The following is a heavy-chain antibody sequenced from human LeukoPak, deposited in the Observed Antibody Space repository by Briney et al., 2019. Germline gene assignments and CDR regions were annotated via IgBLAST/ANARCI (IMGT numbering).Heavy chain of an antibody. Sequence: KPSETLSLTCAVSGYSISSGYYWGWLRQPPGKGLEWIGSIYYSGSTYYNPSLKSRVTISVDTSKNQFSLKLSSVTAADTAVYYCARASSKLGWFDPWGQGTLVTVSS. J-gene: IGHJ5*02. CDR2: IYYSGST. CDR1: GYSISSGYY. V-gene: IGHV4-38-2*01. D-gene: IGHD3-3*02. CDR3: ARASSKLGWFDP.